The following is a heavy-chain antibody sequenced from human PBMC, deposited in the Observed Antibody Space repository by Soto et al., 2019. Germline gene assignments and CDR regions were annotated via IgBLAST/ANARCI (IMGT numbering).Heavy chain of an antibody. D-gene: IGHD5-18*01. V-gene: IGHV5-51*01. CDR3: ERRYRSSTTFNSFDP. CDR2: IYPGDSDT. J-gene: IGHJ5*02. CDR1: GYSFTSYW. Sequence: GESLKISCKGSGYSFTSYWIGWVRQMPGKGLEWMGIIYPGDSDTRYSPSFQGQVTISADKSISTAYLQWSSLKASDTAMYYCERRYRSSTTFNSFDPWGQGTLVTVSS.